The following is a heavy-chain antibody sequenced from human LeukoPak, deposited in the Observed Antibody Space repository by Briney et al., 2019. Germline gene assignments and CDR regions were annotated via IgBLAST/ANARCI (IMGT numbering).Heavy chain of an antibody. CDR2: IYYSGST. J-gene: IGHJ4*02. V-gene: IGHV4-59*12. CDR3: AREGYGDLYY. D-gene: IGHD4-17*01. Sequence: PSETLSLTCTVSGGSISSYYWSWIRQPPGKGLEWIGYIYYSGSTNYNPSLKSRVTISVDTSKNQFSLKLSSVTAADTAVYYCAREGYGDLYYWGQGTLVTVSS. CDR1: GGSISSYY.